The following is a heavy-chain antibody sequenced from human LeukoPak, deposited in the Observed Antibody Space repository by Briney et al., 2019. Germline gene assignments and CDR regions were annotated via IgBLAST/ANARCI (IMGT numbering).Heavy chain of an antibody. V-gene: IGHV3-48*01. D-gene: IGHD3-9*01. J-gene: IGHJ6*02. CDR2: ISSGSSTI. Sequence: GGSLRLSCAASGFTFSSYSMNWVRQAPGKGLEWVSYISSGSSTIYYADSVKGRFTISRDNAKNSLYLQMNSLRAEDTAVYYCARVYFDWLYGMDVWGQGTTVTVSS. CDR1: GFTFSSYS. CDR3: ARVYFDWLYGMDV.